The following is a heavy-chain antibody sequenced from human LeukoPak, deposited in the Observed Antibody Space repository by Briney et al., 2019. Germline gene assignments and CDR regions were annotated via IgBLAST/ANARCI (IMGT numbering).Heavy chain of an antibody. D-gene: IGHD3-10*01. CDR1: GFTVSASY. J-gene: IGHJ1*01. Sequence: GGSLRLSCAASGFTVSASYMSWVRQAPGKGLEWVAVIYSGGSTYYTDSVKGRFTISRDNSKNMLYLQMNSLRAEDTAVYFCAKPGETTWFEYFHHWGQGTLVTVSS. CDR2: IYSGGST. CDR3: AKPGETTWFEYFHH. V-gene: IGHV3-53*01.